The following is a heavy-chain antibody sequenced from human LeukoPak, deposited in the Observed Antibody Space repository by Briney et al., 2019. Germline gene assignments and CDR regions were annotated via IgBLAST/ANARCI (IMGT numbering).Heavy chain of an antibody. D-gene: IGHD3-22*01. CDR2: IYYSGST. CDR3: ARGGGYDSSDYPVLYFFDN. J-gene: IGHJ4*02. Sequence: PSETLSLTCTVSGGSISSSYWSWIRQPPGKGLEWIGYIYYSGSTNYNPSLKSRVTISVDTSKNQFSLKLSSVTAADTAVYYCARGGGYDSSDYPVLYFFDNWGQGTLVTVSS. CDR1: GGSISSSY. V-gene: IGHV4-59*01.